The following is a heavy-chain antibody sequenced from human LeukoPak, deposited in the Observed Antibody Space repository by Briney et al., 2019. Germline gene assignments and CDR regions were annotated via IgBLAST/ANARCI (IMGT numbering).Heavy chain of an antibody. D-gene: IGHD3-10*01. Sequence: SETLSLTCTVSGGSISSYYWSWIRQPAGKGLEWIGRIYTSGSTNYNPSLKSRVTMSVDTSKNQFSLKLSSVTAADTAVYYCARDPMYCYGSGSYYSGGWFDPWGQGTLVTVSS. J-gene: IGHJ5*02. CDR3: ARDPMYCYGSGSYYSGGWFDP. V-gene: IGHV4-4*07. CDR2: IYTSGST. CDR1: GGSISSYY.